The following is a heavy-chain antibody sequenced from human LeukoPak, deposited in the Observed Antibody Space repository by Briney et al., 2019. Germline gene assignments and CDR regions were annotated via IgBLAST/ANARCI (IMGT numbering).Heavy chain of an antibody. D-gene: IGHD6-6*01. CDR1: GGSISSYY. CDR2: IYYSGST. V-gene: IGHV4-59*12. J-gene: IGHJ3*02. Sequence: PSETLSLTCTVSGGSISSYYWSWTRQPPGKGLEWIGYIYYSGSTNYNPSLKSRVTISVDTSKNQFSLKLSSVTAADTAVYYCARVASSREVDAFDIWGQGTMVTVSS. CDR3: ARVASSREVDAFDI.